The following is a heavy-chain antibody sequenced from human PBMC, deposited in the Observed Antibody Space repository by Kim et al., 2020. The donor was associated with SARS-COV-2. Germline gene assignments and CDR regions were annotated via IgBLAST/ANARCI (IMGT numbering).Heavy chain of an antibody. CDR1: GFTFSSYG. CDR2: ISYDGSNK. D-gene: IGHD3-9*01. CDR3: ASREVYDILTGPGAFDI. Sequence: GGSLRLSCAASGFTFSSYGMHWVRQAPGKGLEWVAVISYDGSNKYYADSVKGRFTISRDNSKNTLYLQMNSLRAEDTAVYYCASREVYDILTGPGAFDIWGEGTMVSVSS. V-gene: IGHV3-33*05. J-gene: IGHJ3*02.